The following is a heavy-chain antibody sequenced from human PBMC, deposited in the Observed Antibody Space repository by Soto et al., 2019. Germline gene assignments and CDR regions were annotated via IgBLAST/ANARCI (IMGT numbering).Heavy chain of an antibody. CDR3: ASSELERWFDP. D-gene: IGHD1-1*01. CDR1: GGSISSGDYY. V-gene: IGHV4-30-4*01. CDR2: IYYSGST. Sequence: SETLSLTCTVSGGSISSGDYYWSWIRQPPGKGLEWIGYIYYSGSTYYNPSLKSRVTISVDTSKNQFSLKLSSVTAADTAVYYCASSELERWFDPWGQGTLVTVSS. J-gene: IGHJ5*02.